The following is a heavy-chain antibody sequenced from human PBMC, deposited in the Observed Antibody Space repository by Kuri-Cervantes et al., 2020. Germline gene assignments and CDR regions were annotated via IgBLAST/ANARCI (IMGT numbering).Heavy chain of an antibody. Sequence: ASVKVSCKVSGYTLTELSMHWVRQAPGKGLEWMGGFDPEDGETIYAQKFQGRVTMTTDTSTSTAYMELRSLRSEDTAVYYCARRVAGGAFDIWGQGTMVTVSS. CDR1: GYTLTELS. D-gene: IGHD6-19*01. CDR3: ARRVAGGAFDI. CDR2: FDPEDGET. V-gene: IGHV1-24*01. J-gene: IGHJ3*02.